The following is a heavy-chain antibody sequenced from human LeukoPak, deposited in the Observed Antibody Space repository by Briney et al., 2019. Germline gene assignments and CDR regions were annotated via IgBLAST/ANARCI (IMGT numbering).Heavy chain of an antibody. J-gene: IGHJ4*02. CDR1: RFIFSNHW. CDR2: INQDGSDK. V-gene: IGHV3-7*01. Sequence: GSLRLSCAASRFIFSNHWMTWVRQAPGKGLEWVAMINQDGSDKYYADSVKGRFTISRDNAKNSLDLQMNSLRVDDTAVYYCAREATYGGGDYWGQGTLVTVSS. D-gene: IGHD4-23*01. CDR3: AREATYGGGDY.